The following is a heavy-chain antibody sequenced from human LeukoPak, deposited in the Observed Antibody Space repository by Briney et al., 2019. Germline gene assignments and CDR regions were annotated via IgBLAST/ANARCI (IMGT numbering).Heavy chain of an antibody. CDR3: ARGSITMIVPDY. CDR1: GFTVNSNY. CDR2: IYSADTT. V-gene: IGHV3-53*01. D-gene: IGHD3-22*01. Sequence: GGSLRLSCAASGFTVNSNYMSWVRQAPGKGLEWVLVIYSADTTYYADSVKGRFTISRDNSKNTLYLQMNSLRAEDTAVYYCARGSITMIVPDYWGQGTLVTVSS. J-gene: IGHJ4*02.